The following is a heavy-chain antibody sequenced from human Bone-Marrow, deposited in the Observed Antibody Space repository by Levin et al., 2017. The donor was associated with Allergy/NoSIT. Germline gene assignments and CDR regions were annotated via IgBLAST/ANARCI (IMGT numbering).Heavy chain of an antibody. D-gene: IGHD6-13*01. CDR2: IPNDGSNQ. CDR1: GFTFSTYA. J-gene: IGHJ4*02. CDR3: ARAYSSSWYAYY. V-gene: IGHV3-30-3*01. Sequence: GESLKISCAASGFTFSTYAMHWVRQAPGKGLEWVAVIPNDGSNQYYADSVKGRFTISRDNSKNTLYLQMNSLRHEDTAIYHCARAYSSSWYAYYWGQGTLVTVSS.